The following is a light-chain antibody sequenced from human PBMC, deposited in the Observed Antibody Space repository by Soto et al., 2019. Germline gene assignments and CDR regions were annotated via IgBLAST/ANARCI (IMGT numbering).Light chain of an antibody. Sequence: DIQLTQSPSSLSASVGDRVTITCQASQDISKYLNWYHQKPGEAPKLLIYDASTLDTGVTSRFRGSGSGTDFTFTISGLQPEDVGTYYCQQYENLPITFGQGTRLEIK. CDR3: QQYENLPIT. CDR1: QDISKY. CDR2: DAS. V-gene: IGKV1-33*01. J-gene: IGKJ5*01.